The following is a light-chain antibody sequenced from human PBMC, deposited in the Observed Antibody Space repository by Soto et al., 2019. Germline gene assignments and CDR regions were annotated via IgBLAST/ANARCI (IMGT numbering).Light chain of an antibody. CDR3: QQYDNLPTST. CDR1: QDISNY. V-gene: IGKV1-33*01. CDR2: DAS. J-gene: IGKJ1*01. Sequence: DIQMTQSPSSLSASVGDRVTITCQASQDISNYLNWYQQKPGKAPKLLIYDASNLETGVPSRFSGSGSGTDFTFTISSLQPEDIATYYCQQYDNLPTSTFGQGTKVEIK.